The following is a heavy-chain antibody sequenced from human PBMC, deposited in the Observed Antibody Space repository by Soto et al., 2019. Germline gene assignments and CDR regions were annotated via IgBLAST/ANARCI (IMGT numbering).Heavy chain of an antibody. CDR3: ARGGGARGGYYYYYGMDV. V-gene: IGHV4-59*01. D-gene: IGHD3-10*01. CDR1: GGSISSYY. J-gene: IGHJ6*02. CDR2: IYYSGST. Sequence: PSETLSLTCTVSGGSISSYYWSWIRQPPGKGLEWIGYIYYSGSTNYNPSLKSRVTISVDTSKNQFSLKLSSVTAADTAVYYYARGGGARGGYYYYYGMDVWCQGTTVTVSS.